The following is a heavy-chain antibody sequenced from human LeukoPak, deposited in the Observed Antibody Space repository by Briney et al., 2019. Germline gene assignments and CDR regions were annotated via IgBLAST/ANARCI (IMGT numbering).Heavy chain of an antibody. CDR3: AKVGSTHYDFWSGSYYYYYMDV. CDR1: GFTFSSYA. CDR2: ISGSGGST. J-gene: IGHJ6*03. V-gene: IGHV3-23*01. D-gene: IGHD3-3*01. Sequence: QPGGSLRLSCAASGFTFSSYAMSWVRQAPGKGLEWVSAISGSGGSTYYAGSVKGRFTISRDNSKNTLYLQMNSLRAEDTAVYYCAKVGSTHYDFWSGSYYYYYMDVWGKGTTVTVSS.